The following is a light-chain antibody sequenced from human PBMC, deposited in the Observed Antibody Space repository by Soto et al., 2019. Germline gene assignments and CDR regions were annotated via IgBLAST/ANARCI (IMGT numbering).Light chain of an antibody. CDR1: TTNIGAGYE. V-gene: IGLV1-40*01. J-gene: IGLJ1*01. CDR2: GHN. Sequence: QSVLTQPPSVSGAPGQRVTISCTGSTTNIGAGYEVHWYQQRPGTAPKLLVSGHNIRPSGVPDRFYGSKSGTSASLAITGLQAEDEADYYCAAWDDSLNGRVFGTGTKVTVL. CDR3: AAWDDSLNGRV.